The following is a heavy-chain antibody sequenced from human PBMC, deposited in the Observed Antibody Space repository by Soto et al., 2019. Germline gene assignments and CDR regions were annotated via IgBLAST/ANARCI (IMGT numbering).Heavy chain of an antibody. D-gene: IGHD3-22*01. CDR1: GFTFSSYG. CDR2: ISYDGSNK. V-gene: IGHV3-30*18. CDR3: AKGLYYDSSGYYYY. J-gene: IGHJ4*02. Sequence: RLSCAASGFTFSSYGMHWVRQAPGKGLEWVAVISYDGSNKYYADSVKGRFTISRDNSKNTLYLQMNSLRAEDTAGYYCAKGLYYDSSGYYYYWGQGTLVTVSS.